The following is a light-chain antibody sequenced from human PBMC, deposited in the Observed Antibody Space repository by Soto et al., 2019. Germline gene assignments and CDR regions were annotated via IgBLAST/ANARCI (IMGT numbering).Light chain of an antibody. Sequence: EIVMTQSPATLSVSPGERATLSCRASQSVSSNLAWYQQKPGQAPRLLIYGASTRATGIPARFSGSGSGTEFTLTISSLQSEDFATYCCQQYHSYPWTFGQGTEVEIK. CDR3: QQYHSYPWT. CDR2: GAS. V-gene: IGKV3-15*01. J-gene: IGKJ1*01. CDR1: QSVSSN.